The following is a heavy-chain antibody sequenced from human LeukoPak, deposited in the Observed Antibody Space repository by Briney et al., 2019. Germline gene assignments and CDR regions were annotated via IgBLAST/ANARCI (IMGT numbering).Heavy chain of an antibody. CDR3: ARDKKGASCYDY. V-gene: IGHV4-59*01. CDR2: IYYSGST. J-gene: IGHJ4*02. D-gene: IGHD2-2*01. CDR1: GGSLSGYY. Sequence: SEPLSLTCAVYGGSLSGYYWSGIRQPPGKGPEWIGYIYYSGSTNYNPALKSRVTISVDTSKNQFSLKLSSVTAADTAVYYCARDKKGASCYDYWGQGTLVTVSS.